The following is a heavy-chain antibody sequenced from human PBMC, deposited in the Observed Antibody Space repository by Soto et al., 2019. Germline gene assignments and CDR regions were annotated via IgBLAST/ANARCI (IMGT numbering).Heavy chain of an antibody. CDR3: TREGSAPYSYYGMDD. CDR1: GYTFTTYG. CDR2: INTHNGNT. V-gene: IGHV1-18*01. Sequence: ASVKVSCKASGYTFTTYGISWVRQAPGQGLEWLGWINTHNGNTNYAQNLQGRVIMTADTSTSTAYMELRSLRSDDTAIYYCTREGSAPYSYYGMDDWGQGTTVTVSS. D-gene: IGHD6-19*01. J-gene: IGHJ6*02.